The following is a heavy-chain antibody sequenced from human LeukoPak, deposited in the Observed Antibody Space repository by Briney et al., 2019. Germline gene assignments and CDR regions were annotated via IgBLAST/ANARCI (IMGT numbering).Heavy chain of an antibody. Sequence: GGSLRLSCAASGFTFSDYYMSWIRQAPGKGLEWISYISGGNITIYYTDSVKGRFTNSRDNTKKLLYLQMDSLRAEDTATYYCARRSWSHAFDVWGRGTFVTVSS. V-gene: IGHV3-11*01. CDR1: GFTFSDYY. D-gene: IGHD2-15*01. J-gene: IGHJ3*01. CDR3: ARRSWSHAFDV. CDR2: ISGGNITI.